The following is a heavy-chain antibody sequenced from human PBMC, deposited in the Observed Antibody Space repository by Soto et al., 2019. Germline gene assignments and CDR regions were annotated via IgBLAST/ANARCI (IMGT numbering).Heavy chain of an antibody. V-gene: IGHV3-48*01. D-gene: IGHD2-8*02. CDR1: GFTFSSYS. J-gene: IGHJ4*02. Sequence: EVQLVESGGGLVQPGGSLRLSCAASGFTFSSYSMNWVCQAPGKGLEWVSYISSSRSAIYYADSVKGRFTISRDNAKNSLYLQMNSLTAEDTAVYYCASLVQRGYWGQGTLVTVSS. CDR2: ISSSRSAI. CDR3: ASLVQRGY.